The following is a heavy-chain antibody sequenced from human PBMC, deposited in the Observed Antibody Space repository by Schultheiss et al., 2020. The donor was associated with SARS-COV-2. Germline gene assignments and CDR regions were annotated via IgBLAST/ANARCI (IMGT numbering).Heavy chain of an antibody. D-gene: IGHD2-21*02. CDR1: GGSISSYY. CDR2: IFYSGIT. V-gene: IGHV4-59*01. CDR3: AAMVATDYFAS. J-gene: IGHJ4*02. Sequence: GSLRLSCTVSGGSISSYYWSWIRQPPGKGLECIAYIFYSGITNYDPSLKSRVTISIDTSKNQFSLKLSSVTAADTAVYYCAAMVATDYFASWGRGTLVTVSS.